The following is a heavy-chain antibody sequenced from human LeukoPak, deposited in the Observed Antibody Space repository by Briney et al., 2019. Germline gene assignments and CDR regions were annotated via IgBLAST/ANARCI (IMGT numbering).Heavy chain of an antibody. J-gene: IGHJ5*02. CDR2: INPNSGGT. V-gene: IGHV1-2*02. D-gene: IGHD1-26*01. CDR3: ARDGGSGSSNWFDP. Sequence: ASVKVSCKASGGTFSSYAISWVRQAPGQGLEWMGWINPNSGGTNYAQKFQGRVTMTRDTSISTAYMELSRLRSDDTAVYYCARDGGSGSSNWFDPWGQGTLVTVSS. CDR1: GGTFSSYA.